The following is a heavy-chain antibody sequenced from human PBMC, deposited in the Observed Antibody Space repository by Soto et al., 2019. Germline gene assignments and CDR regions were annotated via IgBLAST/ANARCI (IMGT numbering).Heavy chain of an antibody. D-gene: IGHD6-19*01. V-gene: IGHV3-15*07. CDR3: TTLAGAYYDYYGMDV. CDR2: IKSKTDGGTT. J-gene: IGHJ6*02. CDR1: GFTFSNAW. Sequence: EVQLVESGGGLVKPGGSLRLSCAASGFTFSNAWMNWVRQAPGKGLEWVGRIKSKTDGGTTDYAAPVKGRFTISRDDSTNTLYLQMNSLKTEDTAVYYCTTLAGAYYDYYGMDVWGQGTTVTVSS.